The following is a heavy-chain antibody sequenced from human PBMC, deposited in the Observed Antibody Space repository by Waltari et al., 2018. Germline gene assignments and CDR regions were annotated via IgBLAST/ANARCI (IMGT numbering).Heavy chain of an antibody. CDR1: GGSIRSSSYY. Sequence: QLQLQESGPGLVKPSETLSLTCTVSGGSIRSSSYYWGWIRQPPGKGLEWIGSIYYSGGTYYNPALKGRCTIAGETSKNQVLLKLSSGTAADTAVYYCARHGAAAGFKFNWFDPWGQGTLVTVSS. D-gene: IGHD6-13*01. V-gene: IGHV4-39*01. CDR2: IYYSGGT. CDR3: ARHGAAAGFKFNWFDP. J-gene: IGHJ5*02.